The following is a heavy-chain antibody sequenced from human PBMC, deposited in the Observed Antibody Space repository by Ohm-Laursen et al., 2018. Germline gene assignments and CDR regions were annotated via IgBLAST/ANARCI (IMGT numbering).Heavy chain of an antibody. CDR3: ARANCGGDCYPDY. D-gene: IGHD2-21*02. J-gene: IGHJ4*02. Sequence: SSVKVSCKASGGTFSSYAISWVRQAPGQGLEWMGRIIPILGIANYAQKFQGRVTITADKSTSTAYMELSSLRSEDTAVYYCARANCGGDCYPDYWGQGTLVTVSS. CDR2: IIPILGIA. V-gene: IGHV1-69*04. CDR1: GGTFSSYA.